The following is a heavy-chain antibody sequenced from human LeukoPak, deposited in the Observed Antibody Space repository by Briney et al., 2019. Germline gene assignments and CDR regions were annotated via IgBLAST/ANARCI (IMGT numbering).Heavy chain of an antibody. CDR1: GFMVSSNE. Sequence: GGSLRLSCAASGFMVSSNEVSWVRQAPGKGLEWGSSISGGSTFYADSVKGRFTISRDNSQNTLYVQMNSLRAEDTAVYYCAKDQGYSSAWYSRDGFDMWGQGTMVTVSS. CDR2: ISGGST. V-gene: IGHV3-38-3*01. D-gene: IGHD6-19*01. J-gene: IGHJ3*02. CDR3: AKDQGYSSAWYSRDGFDM.